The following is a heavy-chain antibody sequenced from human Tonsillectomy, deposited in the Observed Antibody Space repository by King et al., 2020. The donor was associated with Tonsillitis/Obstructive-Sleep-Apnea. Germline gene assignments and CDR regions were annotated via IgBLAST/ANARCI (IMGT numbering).Heavy chain of an antibody. CDR1: GYSFTSYW. CDR3: ARHWGPDLDWHIDL. D-gene: IGHD3-16*01. CDR2: IYPADSDT. Sequence: VPLVQSGAEVKKPGESLKISCKASGYSFTSYWIAWVRQLPGKGLEWMGIIYPADSDTRYSPSFQGQVTISADKSDRTAHLQWSSLQASDSAMYYCARHWGPDLDWHIDLWGRGTLVTVSS. J-gene: IGHJ2*01. V-gene: IGHV5-51*01.